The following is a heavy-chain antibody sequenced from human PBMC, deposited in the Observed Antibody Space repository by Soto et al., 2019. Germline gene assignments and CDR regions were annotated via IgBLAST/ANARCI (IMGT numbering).Heavy chain of an antibody. CDR2: ISNSGNTI. CDR3: ARDIDNRDYYYGLDV. D-gene: IGHD1-20*01. J-gene: IGHJ6*02. CDR1: GLVFKNYE. Sequence: GGSVRLSXVASGLVFKNYEMNWVRQAPGKGLEWISYISNSGNTIYVADSMRGRFTISSDNGKNSLFLQLNSLRADYTAVYYCARDIDNRDYYYGLDVWGQGTTVTVSS. V-gene: IGHV3-48*03.